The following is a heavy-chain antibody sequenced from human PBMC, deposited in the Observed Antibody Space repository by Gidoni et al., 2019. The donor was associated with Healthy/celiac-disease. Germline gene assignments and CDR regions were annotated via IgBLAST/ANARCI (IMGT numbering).Heavy chain of an antibody. CDR3: ARAQGTYYYYYYMDV. Sequence: EVQLVESVGGLVKPGGSLRPPFPASGFPFGTYSLNWVRQAPGKGLEWVSSISSSSSYIYYADSVKGRFTISRDNAKNSLYLQMNSLRAEDTAVYYCARAQGTYYYYYYMDVWGKGTTVTVSS. D-gene: IGHD1-1*01. CDR1: GFPFGTYS. J-gene: IGHJ6*03. V-gene: IGHV3-21*01. CDR2: ISSSSSYI.